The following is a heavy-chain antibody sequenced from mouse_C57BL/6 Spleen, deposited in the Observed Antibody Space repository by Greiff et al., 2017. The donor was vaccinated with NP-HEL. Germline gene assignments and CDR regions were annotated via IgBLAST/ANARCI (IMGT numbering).Heavy chain of an antibody. J-gene: IGHJ2*01. CDR1: GFTFSSYA. Sequence: EVKLVESGGGLVKPGGSLKLSCAASGFTFSSYAMSWVRQTPEKRLEWVATISDGGSYTYYPDNVKGRFTISRDNAKNNLYLQMSHLKSEDTAMYYCARDHSNYYFDYWGQGTTLTVSS. D-gene: IGHD2-5*01. CDR3: ARDHSNYYFDY. CDR2: ISDGGSYT. V-gene: IGHV5-4*01.